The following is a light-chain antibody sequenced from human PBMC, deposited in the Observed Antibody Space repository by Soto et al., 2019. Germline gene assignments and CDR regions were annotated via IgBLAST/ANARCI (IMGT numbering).Light chain of an antibody. CDR1: SSDVGSYNL. CDR2: EGS. V-gene: IGLV2-23*01. CDR3: CSYAGSSGHVV. J-gene: IGLJ2*01. Sequence: QSALTQPASVSGSPGQSITISCTGTSSDVGSYNLVSWYQQHPGKAPKLMIYEGSKRPSGVSNRFSGSKSGNTASLTISGLQAEVEADYYCCSYAGSSGHVVFGGGTKLTVL.